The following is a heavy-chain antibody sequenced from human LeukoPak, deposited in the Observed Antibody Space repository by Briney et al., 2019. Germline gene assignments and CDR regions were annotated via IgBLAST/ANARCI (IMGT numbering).Heavy chain of an antibody. CDR2: NYYSWSA. D-gene: IGHD3-10*01. CDR1: GDSISRGDYY. Sequence: SQTLSLTCAVSGDSISRGDYYWSRIPQPPGKGLERIGYNYYSWSAYYNSPLKSLVTISVDTSKDQFSLKRSSVTAADTAVYYCARVDGPIMVRGVTSAFDIWGQGTMVTVSS. CDR3: ARVDGPIMVRGVTSAFDI. V-gene: IGHV4-30-4*08. J-gene: IGHJ3*02.